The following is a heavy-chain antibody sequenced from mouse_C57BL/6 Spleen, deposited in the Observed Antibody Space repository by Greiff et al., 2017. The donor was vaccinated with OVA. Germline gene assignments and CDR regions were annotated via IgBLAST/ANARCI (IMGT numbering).Heavy chain of an antibody. V-gene: IGHV1-19*01. Sequence: VQLQQSGPVLVKPGASVKMSCKASGYTFTDYYMNWVKQSHGKSLEWIGVINPYNGGTSYNQKFKGKATLTVDKSSSTAYMELNSLTSEDSAVYYCARKVYYDYDGAYYYAMDYWGQGTSVTVSS. CDR1: GYTFTDYY. CDR2: INPYNGGT. J-gene: IGHJ4*01. CDR3: ARKVYYDYDGAYYYAMDY. D-gene: IGHD2-4*01.